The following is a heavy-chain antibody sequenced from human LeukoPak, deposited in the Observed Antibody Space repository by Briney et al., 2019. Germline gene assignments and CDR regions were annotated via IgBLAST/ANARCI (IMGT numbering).Heavy chain of an antibody. J-gene: IGHJ4*02. CDR2: INHSGST. CDR3: ARGDPMVRGVIDY. Sequence: PSETLSLTCAVYGGSFSGYYWSWIRQPPGKGLEWIGEINHSGSTNYNPSLKSRVTISVDTSKNQFSLKLSSVTAADTAVYYCARGDPMVRGVIDYWGQGTLVTVSS. CDR1: GGSFSGYY. D-gene: IGHD3-10*01. V-gene: IGHV4-34*01.